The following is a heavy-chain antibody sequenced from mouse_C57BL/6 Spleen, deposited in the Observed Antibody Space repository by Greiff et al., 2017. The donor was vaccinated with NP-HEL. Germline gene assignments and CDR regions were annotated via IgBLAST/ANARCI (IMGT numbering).Heavy chain of an antibody. D-gene: IGHD2-4*01. CDR3: ARKDYDWDY. CDR2: ISDGGSYT. V-gene: IGHV5-4*01. J-gene: IGHJ4*01. CDR1: GFTFSSYA. Sequence: EVQRVESGGGLVKPGGSLKLSFAASGFTFSSYAMSWVRQTPEKRLEWVATISDGGSYTYYPDNVKGRFTISRDNAKNNLYLQMSHLKSEDTAMYYCARKDYDWDYWGQGTSVTVSS.